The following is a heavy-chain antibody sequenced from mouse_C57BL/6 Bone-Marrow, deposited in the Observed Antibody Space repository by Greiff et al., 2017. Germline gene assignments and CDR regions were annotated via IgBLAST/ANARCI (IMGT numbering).Heavy chain of an antibody. CDR2: IWSGGST. CDR1: GFSLTSYG. D-gene: IGHD2-3*01. V-gene: IGHV2-2*01. CDR3: ARPMTLSY. J-gene: IGHJ3*01. Sequence: QVQLQQSGPGLVQPSQSLSITCTVSGFSLTSYGVHWVRQSPGKGLEWLGVIWSGGSTDFNAAFISRLSISKDNSKSQVFFKMNRLQADDTAIYYCARPMTLSYWGQGTLVTVSA.